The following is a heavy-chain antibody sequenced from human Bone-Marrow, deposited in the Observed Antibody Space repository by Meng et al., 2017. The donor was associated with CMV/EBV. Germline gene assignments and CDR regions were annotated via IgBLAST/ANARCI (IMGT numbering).Heavy chain of an antibody. Sequence: GESLKISCAASGFTFSSYSMNWVRQAPGKGLEWVSSISSSSSHIYYADSVKGRFTISRDNAKNSLYLQMNSLRAEDTAVYYCARCAWGSSLTDYWGQGTLVPVSS. CDR2: ISSSSSHI. CDR1: GFTFSSYS. CDR3: ARCAWGSSLTDY. J-gene: IGHJ4*02. D-gene: IGHD6-6*01. V-gene: IGHV3-21*01.